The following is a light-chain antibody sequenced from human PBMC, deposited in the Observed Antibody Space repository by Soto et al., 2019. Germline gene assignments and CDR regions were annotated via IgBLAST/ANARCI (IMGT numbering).Light chain of an antibody. Sequence: DIQMTQSPSSLSASVEDRVIITCRASQSISNHLNWYQQKPGKAPKLLIFAASSLQSGVPSRFSGSRSGPDFTLTISSLPPEDFATYYCQQSYSSPPRFGQGTKVEIK. J-gene: IGKJ1*01. CDR1: QSISNH. V-gene: IGKV1-39*01. CDR2: AAS. CDR3: QQSYSSPPR.